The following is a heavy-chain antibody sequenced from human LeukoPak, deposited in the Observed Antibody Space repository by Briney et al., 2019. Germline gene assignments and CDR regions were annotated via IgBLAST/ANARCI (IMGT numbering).Heavy chain of an antibody. CDR1: GGPVSSGSYY. J-gene: IGHJ3*02. CDR2: IYYSGST. V-gene: IGHV4-61*01. Sequence: PSETLSLTCTVSGGPVSSGSYYWSWIRQPPGKGLEWIGYIYYSGSTNYNPSLKSRVTISVDTSKNQFSLKLSSVTAADTAVYYCARESGDRAFDIWGQGTMVTVSS. CDR3: ARESGDRAFDI. D-gene: IGHD1-14*01.